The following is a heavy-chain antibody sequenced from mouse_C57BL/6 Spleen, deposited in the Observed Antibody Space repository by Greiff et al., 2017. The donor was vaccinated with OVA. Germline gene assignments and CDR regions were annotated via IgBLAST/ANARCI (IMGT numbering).Heavy chain of an antibody. CDR2: IDPETGGT. Sequence: VQLVESGAELVRPGASVTLSCKASGYTFTDYEMHWVKQTPVHGLEWIGAIDPETGGTAYNQKFKGKAILTADKSSSTAYMELRSLTSEDSAVYYCTRLSRYYAMDYWGQGTSVTVSS. CDR3: TRLSRYYAMDY. CDR1: GYTFTDYE. J-gene: IGHJ4*01. V-gene: IGHV1-15*01.